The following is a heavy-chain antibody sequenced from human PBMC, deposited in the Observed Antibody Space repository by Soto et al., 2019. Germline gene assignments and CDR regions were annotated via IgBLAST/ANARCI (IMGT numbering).Heavy chain of an antibody. V-gene: IGHV1-46*01. CDR2: INPSGGST. J-gene: IGHJ4*02. CDR1: QYSFTKYC. D-gene: IGHD6-13*01. CDR3: ARVARRQQLVLGDFDY. Sequence: ASVKVSCKASQYSFTKYCVHWVRQAPGQGLEWMGIINPSGGSTNYAQKLQGRVTMTTDTSTSTAYMELRSLRSDDTAVYYCARVARRQQLVLGDFDYWGQGTQVTVSS.